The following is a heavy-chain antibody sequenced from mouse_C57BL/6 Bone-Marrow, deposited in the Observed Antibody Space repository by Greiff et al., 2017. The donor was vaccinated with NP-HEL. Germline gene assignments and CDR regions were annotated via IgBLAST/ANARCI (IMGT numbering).Heavy chain of an antibody. CDR3: ARSSYYDYAMDY. CDR1: GYTFTSYG. CDR2: IYPRSGNT. D-gene: IGHD2-10*01. J-gene: IGHJ4*01. Sequence: QVQLQQSGAELARPGASVKLSCKASGYTFTSYGISWVKQRTGQGLEWIGEIYPRSGNTYYNEKFKGKATLTADKSSSTADMGLRSLTSEDSAVYFCARSSYYDYAMDYWGQGTSVTVSS. V-gene: IGHV1-81*01.